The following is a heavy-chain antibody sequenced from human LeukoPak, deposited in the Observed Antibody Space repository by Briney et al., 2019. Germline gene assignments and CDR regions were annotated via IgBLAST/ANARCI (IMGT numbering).Heavy chain of an antibody. CDR3: ARQERDYGDANAFDI. Sequence: SETLSLTCTVSGGSISSSSYYWGWIRQPPGKGPEWIGSIYYSGSTYYNPSLKSRVTISVDTSKNQFSLKLSSVTAADTAVYYCARQERDYGDANAFDIWGQGTMVTVSS. V-gene: IGHV4-39*01. CDR2: IYYSGST. J-gene: IGHJ3*02. D-gene: IGHD4-17*01. CDR1: GGSISSSSYY.